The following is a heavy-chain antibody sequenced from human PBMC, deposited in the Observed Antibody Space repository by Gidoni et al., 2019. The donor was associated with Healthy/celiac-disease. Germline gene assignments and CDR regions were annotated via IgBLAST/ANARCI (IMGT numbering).Heavy chain of an antibody. D-gene: IGHD4-4*01. Sequence: QVQLQQWGAGLLKPSETLSLTCAVYGGSFSGYYWSWIRQPPGKGLEWIGEINHSGSTNYNPSLKSRVTISVDTSKNQFSLKLSSVTAADTAVYYCARGMRLHSYYYGMDVWGQGTTVTVSS. J-gene: IGHJ6*02. CDR1: GGSFSGYY. CDR3: ARGMRLHSYYYGMDV. CDR2: INHSGST. V-gene: IGHV4-34*01.